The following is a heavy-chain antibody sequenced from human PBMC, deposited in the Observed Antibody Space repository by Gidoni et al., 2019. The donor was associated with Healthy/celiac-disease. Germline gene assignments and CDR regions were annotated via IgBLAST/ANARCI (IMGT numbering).Heavy chain of an antibody. CDR2: ISGSGGST. Sequence: EVQLLESGGGLVQPGGSLRLSCAASGFTFSRYAMSWVRQAPGKGLEWVSAISGSGGSTYYADSVKGRFTISRDNSKNTLYLQMNSLRAEDTAVYYCAKDNGPSVAAPLYYYGMDVWGQGTTVTVSS. V-gene: IGHV3-23*01. D-gene: IGHD2-15*01. CDR3: AKDNGPSVAAPLYYYGMDV. J-gene: IGHJ6*02. CDR1: GFTFSRYA.